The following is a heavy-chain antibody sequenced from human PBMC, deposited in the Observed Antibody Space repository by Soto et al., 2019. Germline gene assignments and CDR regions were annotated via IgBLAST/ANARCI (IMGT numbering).Heavy chain of an antibody. CDR3: ARGEAAAGDY. D-gene: IGHD6-13*01. J-gene: IGHJ4*02. Sequence: PSETLSLTCTVSGGSVSSGSYYWSWIRQPPGKGLEWIGYIYYSGSTNYNPSLKSRVTISVDTSKNQSSLKLSSVTAADTAVYYSARGEAAAGDYWGQGTLVTVSS. CDR1: GGSVSSGSYY. V-gene: IGHV4-61*01. CDR2: IYYSGST.